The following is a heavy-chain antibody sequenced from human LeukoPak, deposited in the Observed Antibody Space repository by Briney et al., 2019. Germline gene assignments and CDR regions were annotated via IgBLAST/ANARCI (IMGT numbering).Heavy chain of an antibody. CDR2: ISAYNGNT. CDR1: GYTFTSYG. J-gene: IGHJ4*02. V-gene: IGHV1-18*01. CDR3: ARDRGDFWSGYYPSDY. Sequence: GASVKVSCKASGYTFTSYGISWVRQAPGQGLEWMGWISAYNGNTNYAQKLQGGVTMTTDTSTSTAYMELRSLRSDDTAVYYCARDRGDFWSGYYPSDYWGQGTLVTVSS. D-gene: IGHD3-3*01.